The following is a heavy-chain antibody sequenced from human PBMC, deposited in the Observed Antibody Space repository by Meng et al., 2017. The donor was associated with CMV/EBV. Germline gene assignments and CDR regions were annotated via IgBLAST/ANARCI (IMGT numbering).Heavy chain of an antibody. J-gene: IGHJ5*02. CDR2: IKSKTDGGTT. D-gene: IGHD2-8*01. V-gene: IGHV3-15*01. CDR3: TTDFILMVYDAVDWA. CDR1: GFTFSNAW. Sequence: GGSLRLSCAASGFTFSNAWMSWVRQAPGKGLEWVGRIKSKTDGGTTDYAAPVKGRFTISRDDSKNTLCLQMNSLKTEDTAVYYCTTDFILMVYDAVDWAWGQGTLVTVSS.